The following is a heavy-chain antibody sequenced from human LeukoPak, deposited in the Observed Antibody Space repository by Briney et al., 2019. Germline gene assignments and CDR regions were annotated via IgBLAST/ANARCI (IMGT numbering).Heavy chain of an antibody. V-gene: IGHV4-34*01. D-gene: IGHD3-22*01. Sequence: SETLSLTCAVYGGSFSGYYWSWIRQPPGKGLEWIGEINHSGSTNYNPSLKSRVTISVDTSKNQFSLKLSSVTAADTAVYYCARTLDSRRYIVRRPYSMDVWGQGTTVTVSS. CDR2: INHSGST. J-gene: IGHJ6*02. CDR1: GGSFSGYY. CDR3: ARTLDSRRYIVRRPYSMDV.